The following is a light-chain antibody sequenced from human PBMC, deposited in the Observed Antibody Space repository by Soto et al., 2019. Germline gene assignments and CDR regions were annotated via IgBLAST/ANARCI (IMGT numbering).Light chain of an antibody. V-gene: IGLV2-14*03. CDR1: GSDVGGYDY. Sequence: QSALTQPASVSGSPGQSITISCTGTGSDVGGYDYASWYQHHPGKAPKLMIFDVSTRPSGISIRFSGSKSGNTASLTISGLQAEDEADFYCSSYTSSSTLIFGGGTKLTVL. J-gene: IGLJ2*01. CDR2: DVS. CDR3: SSYTSSSTLI.